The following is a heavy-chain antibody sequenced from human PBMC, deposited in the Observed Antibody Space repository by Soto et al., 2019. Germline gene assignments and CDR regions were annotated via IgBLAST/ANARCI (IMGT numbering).Heavy chain of an antibody. CDR1: GGSFSGYY. V-gene: IGHV4-34*01. J-gene: IGHJ4*02. CDR2: INHSGST. D-gene: IGHD3-16*01. Sequence: QVQLQQWGAGLLKPSETLSLTCAVYGGSFSGYYWSWIRQPPGKGLEWIGEINHSGSTNYNPSLKSRVTISVDTSKNQFSLKLSSVTAADTAVYYCARGRIRGKFDYWGQGTLVTVSS. CDR3: ARGRIRGKFDY.